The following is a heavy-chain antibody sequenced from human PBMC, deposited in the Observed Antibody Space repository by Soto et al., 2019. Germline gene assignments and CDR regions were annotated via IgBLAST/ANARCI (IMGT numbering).Heavy chain of an antibody. CDR3: ARGRCSSTSCYLGYYYYMDV. CDR1: GFTVSSNY. V-gene: IGHV3-53*04. J-gene: IGHJ6*03. D-gene: IGHD2-2*01. Sequence: GGSLRLSCAASGFTVSSNYMSWVRQAPGKGLEWVSVIYSGGSTYYADSVKGRFTISRHNSKNTLYLQMNSLRAEDTAVYYCARGRCSSTSCYLGYYYYMDVWGKGTTVTVSS. CDR2: IYSGGST.